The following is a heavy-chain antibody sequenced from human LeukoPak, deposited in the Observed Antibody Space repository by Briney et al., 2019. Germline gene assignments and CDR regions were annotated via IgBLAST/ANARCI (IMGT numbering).Heavy chain of an antibody. Sequence: SETLSLTCTVSGGSINSGGYYWIWIRQHPGTGLEWIGYIYYSGSTYYNPSLKSRVTISIDTSKNQFSLELTSVTAADTAVYYCVRGRAWFDPWGQGTLVTVSS. CDR3: VRGRAWFDP. CDR1: GGSINSGGYY. CDR2: IYYSGST. D-gene: IGHD3-10*01. J-gene: IGHJ5*02. V-gene: IGHV4-31*03.